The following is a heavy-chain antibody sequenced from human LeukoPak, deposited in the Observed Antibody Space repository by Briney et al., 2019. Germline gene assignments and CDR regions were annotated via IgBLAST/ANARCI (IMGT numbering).Heavy chain of an antibody. J-gene: IGHJ4*02. Sequence: GESLKISCKGSGYSFTSYWIGWVRQMPGKGLEWMGIIYPGDSDTRYSPSFQGQVTISADKSISTAYLQWSSLKASDTAMYYCARASSYYGSGIPYFGYWGQGTLVTVSS. V-gene: IGHV5-51*01. CDR2: IYPGDSDT. CDR3: ARASSYYGSGIPYFGY. D-gene: IGHD3-10*01. CDR1: GYSFTSYW.